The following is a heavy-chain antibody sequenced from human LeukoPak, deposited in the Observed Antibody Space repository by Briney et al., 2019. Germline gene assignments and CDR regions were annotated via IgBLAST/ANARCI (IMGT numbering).Heavy chain of an antibody. J-gene: IGHJ4*02. CDR3: ARRTGTTAYFDY. D-gene: IGHD1-1*01. Sequence: PGGSLRLSCAASGFTFSDYYMSWIRQAPGKGLEWVSYISSSSSYTKYADSVKGRFTISRDNAKNSLYLQVNSLRAEDTAVYYCARRTGTTAYFDYWGQGTLVTVSS. V-gene: IGHV3-11*06. CDR2: ISSSSSYT. CDR1: GFTFSDYY.